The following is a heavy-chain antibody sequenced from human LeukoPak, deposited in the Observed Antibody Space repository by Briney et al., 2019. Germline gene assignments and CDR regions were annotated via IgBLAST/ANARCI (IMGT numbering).Heavy chain of an antibody. V-gene: IGHV1-2*02. J-gene: IGHJ3*02. CDR3: ARERITIFGVVTHAFDI. CDR1: GYTFTGYY. Sequence: ASVKVSCKASGYTFTGYYMHWVRQAPGQGLEWMGWINPNSGGTNYAQKFQGRVTMTRDTSISTAYMELSRLRSDDTAVYYCARERITIFGVVTHAFDIWGQGTMVTVSS. D-gene: IGHD3-3*01. CDR2: INPNSGGT.